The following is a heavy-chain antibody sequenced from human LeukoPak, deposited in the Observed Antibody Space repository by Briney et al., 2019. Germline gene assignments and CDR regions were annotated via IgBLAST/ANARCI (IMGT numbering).Heavy chain of an antibody. CDR1: GGSFSGYY. J-gene: IGHJ1*01. D-gene: IGHD6-19*01. V-gene: IGHV4-34*01. CDR3: ASTNVGYTYSSGWYSAEYFQH. CDR2: INHSGST. Sequence: PSETLSLTCAVYGGSFSGYYWSWIRQPPGKGLEWIGEINHSGSTNYNPSLKSRVTMSVDTSKNQFSLKLSSVTAADTAVYYCASTNVGYTYSSGWYSAEYFQHWGQGTLVTVSS.